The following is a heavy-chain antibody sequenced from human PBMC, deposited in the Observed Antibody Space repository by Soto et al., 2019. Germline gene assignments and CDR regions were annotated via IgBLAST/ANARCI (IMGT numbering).Heavy chain of an antibody. J-gene: IGHJ4*01. Sequence: SETLSLTCTVSGDSVSSGNYYWSWIRQPPGKGLEWIGYIYYSGTTNYNPSLKSRVTISVDTSENQFSLKLSSVTAADSAVYYCAREGYSNGLDYWGHGTLVTVSS. CDR3: AREGYSNGLDY. CDR2: IYYSGTT. D-gene: IGHD5-18*01. CDR1: GDSVSSGNYY. V-gene: IGHV4-61*01.